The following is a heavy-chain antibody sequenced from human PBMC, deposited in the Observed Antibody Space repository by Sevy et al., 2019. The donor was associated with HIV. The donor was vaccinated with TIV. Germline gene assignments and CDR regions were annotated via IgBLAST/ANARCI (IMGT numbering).Heavy chain of an antibody. CDR3: TRAPPVRSGDDALNWFDP. D-gene: IGHD5-12*01. Sequence: SETLSLTCTVSSGSISSYNWSWIRQPPGKGLEYIGYIHSSGTTNYNPSLKSRVTISVDTCKNQFSLNLSSVTAADTAVYYCTRAPPVRSGDDALNWFDPWGQGTLVTVSS. CDR2: IHSSGTT. J-gene: IGHJ5*02. CDR1: SGSISSYN. V-gene: IGHV4-59*01.